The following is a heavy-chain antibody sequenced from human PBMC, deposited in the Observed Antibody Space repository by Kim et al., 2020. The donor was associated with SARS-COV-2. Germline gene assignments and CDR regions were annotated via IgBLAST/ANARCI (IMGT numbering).Heavy chain of an antibody. Sequence: YADSVTGRFTISRGNAKNSLYLQMNSLRAEDTAVYYCARDYYDSSGNFDYWGQGTLVTVSS. J-gene: IGHJ4*02. D-gene: IGHD3-22*01. V-gene: IGHV3-21*01. CDR3: ARDYYDSSGNFDY.